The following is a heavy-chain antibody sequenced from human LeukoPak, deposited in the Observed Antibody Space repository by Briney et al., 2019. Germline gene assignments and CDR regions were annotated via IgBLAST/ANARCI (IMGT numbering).Heavy chain of an antibody. CDR1: GFSFSTYW. CDR3: ATALRYFDWFG. V-gene: IGHV3-74*01. CDR2: INSDGSTT. D-gene: IGHD3-9*01. Sequence: GGSLRLSCAASGFSFSTYWMHWVRHVRGKGLVWVSRINSDGSTTNYADSVKGRFTISRDNAKNTLFLQMNSLRAEDTSLYYCATALRYFDWFGWGQGTMVTVSS. J-gene: IGHJ3*01.